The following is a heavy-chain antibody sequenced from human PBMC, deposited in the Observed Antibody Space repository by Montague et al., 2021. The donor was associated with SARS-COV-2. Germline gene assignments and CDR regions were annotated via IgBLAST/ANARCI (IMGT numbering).Heavy chain of an antibody. CDR3: ARGGWGAPGTGRPFDY. V-gene: IGHV6-1*01. J-gene: IGHJ4*02. Sequence: CAISGDSVSSNSAAWNWIRQSPSRGLEWLGRTYYRSKWYNDYAVSVKSRITINPDTSKNQFSLQLNSVTPEDTAVYYCARGGWGAPGTGRPFDYWGQGTLVTVSS. D-gene: IGHD3-10*01. CDR2: TYYRSKWYN. CDR1: GDSVSSNSAA.